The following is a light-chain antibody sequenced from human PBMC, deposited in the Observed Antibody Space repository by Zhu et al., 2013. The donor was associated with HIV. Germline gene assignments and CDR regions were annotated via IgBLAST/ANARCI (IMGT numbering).Light chain of an antibody. Sequence: QSALTQPASVSGSPGQSITISCTGTSSDVGGYDYVSWYQQHPGKAPKLMISEVRNRPSGVSNRFSGSKSGNTASLTISGLQAEDEADYYCSSYTTSTTLIFGGGTKLTVL. CDR1: SSDVGGYDY. CDR3: SSYTTSTTLI. V-gene: IGLV2-14*01. J-gene: IGLJ2*01. CDR2: EVR.